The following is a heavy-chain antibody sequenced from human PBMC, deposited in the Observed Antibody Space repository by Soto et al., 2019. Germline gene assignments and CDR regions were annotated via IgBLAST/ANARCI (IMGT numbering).Heavy chain of an antibody. D-gene: IGHD1-1*01. V-gene: IGHV1-24*01. CDR1: GYTLTELS. J-gene: IGHJ6*03. CDR3: ATGLHHNPPPRKYYYYYYYMDV. CDR2: FDPEDGET. Sequence: GASVKVSCKVSGYTLTELSMHWVRQAPGKGLEWMGGFDPEDGETIYAQKFQGRVTMAEDTSTDTAYMELSSLRSEDTAVYYCATGLHHNPPPRKYYYYYYYMDVWGKGTTVTVSS.